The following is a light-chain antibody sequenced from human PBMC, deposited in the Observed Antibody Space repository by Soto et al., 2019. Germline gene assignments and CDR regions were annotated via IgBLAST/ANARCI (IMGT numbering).Light chain of an antibody. CDR2: GAS. CDR1: QSINSE. Sequence: IVMTQSPATLSLSPGERAALSCRASQSINSELACYQQKPGQPPRLLIYGASTRATGVPARFTGSESGSEFTLTISGLQSEDFAVYYCQQGHNWPLTFGQGTRLEI. V-gene: IGKV3-15*01. J-gene: IGKJ2*01. CDR3: QQGHNWPLT.